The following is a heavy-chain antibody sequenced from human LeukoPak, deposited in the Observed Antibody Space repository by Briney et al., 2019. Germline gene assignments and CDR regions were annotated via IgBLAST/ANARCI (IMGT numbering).Heavy chain of an antibody. D-gene: IGHD2-15*01. CDR3: AKQLGYCSDGSCYFPY. CDR1: GFTFSSSA. CDR2: ISNNGGYT. J-gene: IGHJ4*02. V-gene: IGHV3-23*01. Sequence: GSLRLSCAASGFTFSSSAMSWVRQAPGKGLEWVSAISNNGGYTYYADSVQGRFTISRDNSKSTLCLQMNSLRAEDTAVYYCAKQLGYCSDGSCYFPYWGQGTLVTVSS.